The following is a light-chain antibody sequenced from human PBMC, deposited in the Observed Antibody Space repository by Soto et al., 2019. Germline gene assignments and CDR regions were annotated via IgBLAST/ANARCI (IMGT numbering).Light chain of an antibody. CDR1: QSVSSN. V-gene: IGKV3-15*01. J-gene: IGKJ1*01. Sequence: IVLTQSPATLSVSPGDTATLSCRANQSVSSNFAWYQQKPGQAPRLLIYGASTRATAIPARFSGSGSGTEFTLNITSLQSEDIAVYYCQQYDSWLVWTFGQGTKVEI. CDR3: QQYDSWLVWT. CDR2: GAS.